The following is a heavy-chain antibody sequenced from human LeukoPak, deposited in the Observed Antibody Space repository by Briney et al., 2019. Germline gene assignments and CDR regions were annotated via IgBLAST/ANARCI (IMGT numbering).Heavy chain of an antibody. CDR3: ARMLSGSYYSWFDP. Sequence: ASVKVSCKASGYTFTGYHMHWVRQAPGQGLEWMGRINPNSGGTTYAQKFQGRVTMTRDTSISPAYMELSRLRSDDTAVFYCARMLSGSYYSWFDPWGQGTLVTVSS. V-gene: IGHV1-2*06. J-gene: IGHJ5*02. CDR1: GYTFTGYH. D-gene: IGHD1-26*01. CDR2: INPNSGGT.